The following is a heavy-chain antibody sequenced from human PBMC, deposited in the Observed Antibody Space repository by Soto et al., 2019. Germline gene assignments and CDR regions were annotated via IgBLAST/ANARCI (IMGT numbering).Heavy chain of an antibody. V-gene: IGHV1-69*12. CDR3: SRAGDIVVGVTATRPYDSGMDV. CDR1: GGTFSSYA. J-gene: IGHJ6*01. D-gene: IGHD2-15*01. Sequence: QVQLVQSGAEVKKPESSVKVSCKASGGTFSSYAISWVRQAPGQGLEWVGGILPIFGTANYAQKVQGRVRIAADEYTSKAYMHLRSPRSEDTAVDDCSRAGDIVVGVTATRPYDSGMDVWGQGTTVTVAS. CDR2: ILPIFGTA.